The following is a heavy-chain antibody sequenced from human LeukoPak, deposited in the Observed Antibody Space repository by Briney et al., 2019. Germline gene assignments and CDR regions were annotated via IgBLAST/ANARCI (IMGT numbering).Heavy chain of an antibody. Sequence: GGSLRLSCAASGFTFSSYAMHWVRQAPGKGLEWVAVISYDGSNKYYADSVKGRFTISRDNSKNTLYLQMNSLRAEDTAVYYCARDHHYIPKGFDYWGQGTLVTVSS. J-gene: IGHJ4*02. CDR3: ARDHHYIPKGFDY. CDR1: GFTFSSYA. CDR2: ISYDGSNK. D-gene: IGHD2-2*02. V-gene: IGHV3-30-3*01.